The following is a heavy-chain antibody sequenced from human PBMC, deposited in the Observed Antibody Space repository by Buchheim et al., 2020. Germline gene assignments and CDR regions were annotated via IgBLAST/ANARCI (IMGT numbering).Heavy chain of an antibody. D-gene: IGHD3-10*01. V-gene: IGHV3-30*04. CDR3: ARVYGSGSAEYFEH. CDR1: GFPFSSYA. Sequence: QVQLVESGGGVVQPGRSLGLSCAASGFPFSSYAIHWARQAPGKGLEWVAVISHNGKNKYYADSVKGRFTISRDNSKDMGFLQMNSLRSEDTAVYYCARVYGSGSAEYFEHWGQGTL. CDR2: ISHNGKNK. J-gene: IGHJ1*01.